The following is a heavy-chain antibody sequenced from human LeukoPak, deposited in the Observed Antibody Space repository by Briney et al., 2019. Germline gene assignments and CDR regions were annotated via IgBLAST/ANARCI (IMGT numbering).Heavy chain of an antibody. J-gene: IGHJ4*02. Sequence: GESLKISCKGSGYSFTSYWIGWGRQMPGKGLEGMGIIYPGDSDTRYSPSFQGQVTISADKSISTAYLQWSSLKASDTAMYYCARVVRLGELSLRARYFDYWGQGTLVTVSS. CDR1: GYSFTSYW. D-gene: IGHD3-16*02. CDR2: IYPGDSDT. V-gene: IGHV5-51*01. CDR3: ARVVRLGELSLRARYFDY.